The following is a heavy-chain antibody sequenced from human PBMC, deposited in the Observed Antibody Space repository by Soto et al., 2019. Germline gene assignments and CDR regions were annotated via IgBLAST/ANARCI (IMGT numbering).Heavy chain of an antibody. CDR2: IYQSGTT. V-gene: IGHV4-61*01. CDR1: GGSVRSGSYY. J-gene: IGHJ4*02. CDR3: ARDSSGRHDY. D-gene: IGHD3-22*01. Sequence: QLQLQESGPGLLQPSETLSLTCSVSGGSVRSGSYYWTWIRQPPGKGLEWIGYIYQSGTTNYNASLKSSVTISIDTSKNQFFLKLNSVTAADTAVYYCARDSSGRHDYWGQGTLVTVSS.